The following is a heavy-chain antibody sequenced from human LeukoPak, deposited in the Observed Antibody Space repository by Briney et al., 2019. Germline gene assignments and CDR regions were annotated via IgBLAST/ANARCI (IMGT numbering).Heavy chain of an antibody. D-gene: IGHD1-26*01. J-gene: IGHJ4*02. CDR1: GFTFSTCA. CDR3: AKGGIVGTSGLFDY. Sequence: GGSLRLSCGASGFTFSTCAMSWVRQAPGKGLEWVSGISGSENTYYADSVKGRFTISRDNSKNTLYLQMNSLRAEDAAVYYCAKGGIVGTSGLFDYWGQGALVTVSS. V-gene: IGHV3-23*01. CDR2: ISGSENT.